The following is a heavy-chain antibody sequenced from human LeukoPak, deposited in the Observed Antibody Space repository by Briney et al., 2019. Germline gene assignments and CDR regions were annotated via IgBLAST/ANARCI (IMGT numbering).Heavy chain of an antibody. CDR1: AGSFSNYY. D-gene: IGHD4-17*01. CDR3: ARGSFDYGDYQIFDY. V-gene: IGHV4-34*01. J-gene: IGHJ4*02. Sequence: SETLSLTCAVYAGSFSNYYWSWIRQPPGKGLEWIGEIYHSGSTNYNPSLKSRVTISVDTSKNQFSLKLSSVFAADTAMYYCARGSFDYGDYQIFDYWGQGTPVTVSS. CDR2: IYHSGST.